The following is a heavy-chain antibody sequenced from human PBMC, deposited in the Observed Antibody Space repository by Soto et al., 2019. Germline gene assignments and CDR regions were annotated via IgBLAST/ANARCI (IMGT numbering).Heavy chain of an antibody. Sequence: GSLRLSCAASGFTLSSYVMSWVRQAPGKGLEWVSDISGSGDNIFYADSVKGRFTISRDNSKNTLYLQMNSLRAEDTALYYCAKRSNPFDCWGQGTLVTVSS. CDR2: ISGSGDNI. CDR3: AKRSNPFDC. CDR1: GFTLSSYV. J-gene: IGHJ4*02. V-gene: IGHV3-23*01.